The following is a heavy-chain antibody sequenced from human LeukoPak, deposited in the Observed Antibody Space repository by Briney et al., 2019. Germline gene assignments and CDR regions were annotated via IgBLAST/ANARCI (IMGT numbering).Heavy chain of an antibody. CDR1: GFTFSSHW. CDR2: IKYDASST. Sequence: GGSLRLSCADSGFTFSSHWMHWVRQAPGKGLVWVSRIKYDASSTSYAGSVKGRFTISRDNAKNTLYLQMNSLRAEDTAVYYCARGATYAYYQDYWGQGTLVTVSS. J-gene: IGHJ4*02. D-gene: IGHD1-26*01. V-gene: IGHV3-74*01. CDR3: ARGATYAYYQDY.